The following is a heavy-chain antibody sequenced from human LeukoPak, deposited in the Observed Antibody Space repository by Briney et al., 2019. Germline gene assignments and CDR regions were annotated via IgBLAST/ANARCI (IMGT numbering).Heavy chain of an antibody. V-gene: IGHV4-4*07. J-gene: IGHJ5*02. CDR3: ARGNWDWNPFDP. Sequence: PSETLSLTCTVSGGSISSYYWSWIRQPAGKGLEWIGRIYVSGGTNYNPSLKSRVTMSIDTSKNQFSLKLSSVTAADTAVYYCARGNWDWNPFDPWGQGILVTVSS. D-gene: IGHD1-1*01. CDR1: GGSISSYY. CDR2: IYVSGGT.